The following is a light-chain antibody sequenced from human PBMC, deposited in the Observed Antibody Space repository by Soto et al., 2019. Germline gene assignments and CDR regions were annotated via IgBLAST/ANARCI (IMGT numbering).Light chain of an antibody. V-gene: IGKV3-20*01. CDR2: GAS. CDR3: QQHVNSPWT. J-gene: IGKJ1*01. Sequence: EIVMTQSPATLSVSPGERATLSCRASQTVSSSYLAWYQQKPGQAPRLLIYGASSRATGIPDRFSGSGSGTDFTLTIGRLEPEDLAVYYGQQHVNSPWTFGQGPRWIS. CDR1: QTVSSSY.